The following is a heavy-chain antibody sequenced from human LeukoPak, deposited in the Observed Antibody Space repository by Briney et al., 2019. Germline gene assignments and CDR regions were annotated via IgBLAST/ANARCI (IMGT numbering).Heavy chain of an antibody. D-gene: IGHD3-22*01. CDR3: ARDQEFYYDSTGYVFDL. Sequence: ASVKVSCKASGYTFNNFGISWVRQAPGQGLEWMAWINAYNGKTYFAQNFQGRVTMTTDTSTTTAYMELRNLRSDDSAVYYCARDQEFYYDSTGYVFDLWGQGTLVTVSS. CDR2: INAYNGKT. J-gene: IGHJ4*02. CDR1: GYTFNNFG. V-gene: IGHV1-18*01.